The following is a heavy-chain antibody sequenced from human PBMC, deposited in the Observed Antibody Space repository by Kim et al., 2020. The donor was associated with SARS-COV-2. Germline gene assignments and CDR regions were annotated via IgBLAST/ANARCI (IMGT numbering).Heavy chain of an antibody. J-gene: IGHJ5*02. V-gene: IGHV3-30*01. D-gene: IGHD6-13*01. Sequence: VKGRFTISRDNSKNTLYLQMNSLRAEDTAVYYCARDRSLLAAAPAWFDPWGQGTLVTVSS. CDR3: ARDRSLLAAAPAWFDP.